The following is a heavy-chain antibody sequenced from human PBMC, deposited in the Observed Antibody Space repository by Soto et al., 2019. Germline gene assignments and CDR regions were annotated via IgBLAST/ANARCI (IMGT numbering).Heavy chain of an antibody. J-gene: IGHJ4*02. CDR2: IYTRGST. CDR3: ARAGDIWTGYYPTYYFDY. V-gene: IGHV4-4*07. D-gene: IGHD3-9*01. CDR1: GGSISSYY. Sequence: SETLSLTCTVSGGSISSYYWSWIRQPAGKGLEWIGRIYTRGSTNYNPSLKSRVTMSVDTSKNQFSLKLSSVTAADTAVYYCARAGDIWTGYYPTYYFDYWGQGTLVTVSS.